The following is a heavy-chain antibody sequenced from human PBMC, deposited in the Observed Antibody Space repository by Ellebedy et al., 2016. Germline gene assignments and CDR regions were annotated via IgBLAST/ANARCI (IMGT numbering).Heavy chain of an antibody. Sequence: LRLSXTVSGGSISSGDYYWSWIRQPPGKGLEWIGYIYYSGSTYYNPSLKSRVTISVDTSKNQFSLKLSSVTAADTAVYYCASYGGNSFDYWGQGTLVTVSS. J-gene: IGHJ4*02. V-gene: IGHV4-30-4*01. CDR2: IYYSGST. CDR3: ASYGGNSFDY. CDR1: GGSISSGDYY. D-gene: IGHD4-23*01.